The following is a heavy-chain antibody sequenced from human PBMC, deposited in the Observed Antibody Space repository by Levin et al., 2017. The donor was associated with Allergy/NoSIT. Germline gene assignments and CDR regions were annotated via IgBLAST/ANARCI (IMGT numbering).Heavy chain of an antibody. Sequence: GGSLRLSCAASGFTFDDYAMHWVRQAPGKGLEWVSGISWNSGSIGYADSVKGRFTISRDNAKNSLYLQMNSLRTEDTALYYCARDNIGLPDAFDIWGQGTMVSVTS. CDR2: ISWNSGSI. D-gene: IGHD3-10*01. CDR1: GFTFDDYA. J-gene: IGHJ3*02. CDR3: ARDNIGLPDAFDI. V-gene: IGHV3-9*01.